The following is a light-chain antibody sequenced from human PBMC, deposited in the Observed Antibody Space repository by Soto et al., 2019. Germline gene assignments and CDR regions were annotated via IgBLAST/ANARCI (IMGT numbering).Light chain of an antibody. V-gene: IGKV1-9*01. J-gene: IGKJ3*01. CDR3: RQLNSFPLP. Sequence: IPLTQSPSSLSASVGDRVTISCRASQSIANFLAWYQQKPWKAPKLLIYAASTLQSGVPPRFSGSRSGTDFTLTISSLQPQDFATYYCRQLNSFPLPFGPGTKGDIK. CDR2: AAS. CDR1: QSIANF.